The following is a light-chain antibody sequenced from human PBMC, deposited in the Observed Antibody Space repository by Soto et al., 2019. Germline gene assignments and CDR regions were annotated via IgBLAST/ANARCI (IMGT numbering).Light chain of an antibody. Sequence: EIVLTQSPGTLSLSPGERATLSCRASQSVSSSYLAWYQQKPGQAPSLLIYGASSRATGIPDRFSGSGSGTDFTLTISRLEPEDFAVYYCQQYGSSPYTFGQGNKLEIK. CDR1: QSVSSSY. J-gene: IGKJ2*01. V-gene: IGKV3-20*01. CDR2: GAS. CDR3: QQYGSSPYT.